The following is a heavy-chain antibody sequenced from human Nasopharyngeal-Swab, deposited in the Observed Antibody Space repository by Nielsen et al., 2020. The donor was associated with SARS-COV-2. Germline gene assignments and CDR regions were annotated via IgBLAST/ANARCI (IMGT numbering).Heavy chain of an antibody. D-gene: IGHD6-19*01. V-gene: IGHV4-59*01. CDR2: IYYSGST. Sequence: SETLSLTCTVSGGSISSYYWNWIRQPPGKGLEWIGYIYYSGSTNYNPSLKSRVTISVDTSKNQFSLKLSSVTAANTAVYYCARIAVAALNDWYFDLWGRGTLVTVSS. CDR3: ARIAVAALNDWYFDL. CDR1: GGSISSYY. J-gene: IGHJ2*01.